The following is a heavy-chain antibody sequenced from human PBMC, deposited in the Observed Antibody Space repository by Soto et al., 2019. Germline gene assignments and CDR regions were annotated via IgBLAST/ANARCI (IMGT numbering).Heavy chain of an antibody. CDR3: ARDHGEFNY. CDR2: IYYGGTT. V-gene: IGHV4-39*01. D-gene: IGHD4-17*01. Sequence: SETLSLTCTVSGASISSSSYYWGWVRQPPGKELEWIGSIYYGGTTHYSPSLKGRITISVDTSKNQFSLQLTSMTAADTAVYFCARDHGEFNYWGQGTLVTVSS. CDR1: GASISSSSYY. J-gene: IGHJ4*02.